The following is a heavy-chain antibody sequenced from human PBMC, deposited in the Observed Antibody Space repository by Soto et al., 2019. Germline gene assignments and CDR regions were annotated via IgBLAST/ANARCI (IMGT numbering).Heavy chain of an antibody. V-gene: IGHV3-9*01. J-gene: IGHJ4*02. CDR2: ISWNSGSI. D-gene: IGHD6-6*01. CDR1: GFTFDDYA. Sequence: EVQLVESGGGLVQPGRSLRLSCAASGFTFDDYAMHWVRQAPGKGLEWVSGISWNSGSIGYADSVKGRFTISRDNAKNSLYLQMNSLRAEDTALYYCAKVRYGSSPPWYFDYWGQGTLVTVSS. CDR3: AKVRYGSSPPWYFDY.